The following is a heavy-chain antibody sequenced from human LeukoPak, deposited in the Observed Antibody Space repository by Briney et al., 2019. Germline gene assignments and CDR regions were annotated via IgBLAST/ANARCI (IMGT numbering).Heavy chain of an antibody. CDR1: GYSFTSYW. V-gene: IGHV5-51*01. Sequence: GESLKISCKGSGYSFTSYWIGWVRQMPGKGLEWIGIIYPGDSGLRYNPSFQGQVTISADKSINTAYLQWSSLKASDTAMYYCTRHEEVASITSFAYWGQGTLVTVSS. D-gene: IGHD5-24*01. CDR2: IYPGDSGL. J-gene: IGHJ4*02. CDR3: TRHEEVASITSFAY.